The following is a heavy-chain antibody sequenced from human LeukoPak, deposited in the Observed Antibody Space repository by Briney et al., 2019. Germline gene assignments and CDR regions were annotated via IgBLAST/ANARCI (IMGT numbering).Heavy chain of an antibody. CDR3: AKVSKRFWSGYYLFDY. CDR1: GFTFSSYA. D-gene: IGHD3-3*01. CDR2: ISGSGGST. J-gene: IGHJ4*02. V-gene: IGHV3-23*01. Sequence: GGSLRLSCAASGFTFSSYAMSWVRQAPGKGLEWVSAISGSGGSTYYADSVKGRFTISRDNSKNTLYLQMNSLRAEDTAVYYCAKVSKRFWSGYYLFDYWGQGTLVTVSS.